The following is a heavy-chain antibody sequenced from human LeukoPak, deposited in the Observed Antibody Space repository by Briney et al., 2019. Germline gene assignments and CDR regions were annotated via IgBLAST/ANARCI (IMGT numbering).Heavy chain of an antibody. Sequence: PGGSLRLSCAASGFTFSSYSMNWVRQAPGKGLEWVSSITSSSSYIYYADSVRGRFTISRDNAKNSLYLQMNSLRAEDTALYYCAKAPVGGGQWLVDYFHYWGQGTLVTVSS. CDR1: GFTFSSYS. CDR3: AKAPVGGGQWLVDYFHY. D-gene: IGHD6-19*01. J-gene: IGHJ4*02. CDR2: ITSSSSYI. V-gene: IGHV3-21*04.